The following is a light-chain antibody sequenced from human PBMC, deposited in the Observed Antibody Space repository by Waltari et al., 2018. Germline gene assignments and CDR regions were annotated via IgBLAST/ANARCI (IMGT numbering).Light chain of an antibody. CDR3: CSYAGSTTL. V-gene: IGLV2-23*02. Sequence: QSALPQPASVSGFPGQSITTPCTATTCEVGNYNLVSWYQHHPGKTPKLIIYEVIKRPSGISNRFSGSKSGKTASLTISGLQAEDEADYYCCSYAGSTTLFGGGTKLTVL. J-gene: IGLJ2*01. CDR2: EVI. CDR1: TCEVGNYNL.